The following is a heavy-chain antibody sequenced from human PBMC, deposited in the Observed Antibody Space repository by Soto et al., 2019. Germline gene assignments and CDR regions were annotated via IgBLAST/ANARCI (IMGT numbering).Heavy chain of an antibody. CDR2: ISGSGGST. J-gene: IGHJ4*02. CDR1: GFTFSDYW. Sequence: GGSLRLSCAVSGFTFSDYWMSWVRQAPGKGMEWVAAISGSGGSTYYADSVKGRFTISRENSKNTLYLQMNSLRAEDAAVYYCAKDLVGSNADYYDYWGQGTLVTVSS. D-gene: IGHD2-15*01. V-gene: IGHV3-23*01. CDR3: AKDLVGSNADYYDY.